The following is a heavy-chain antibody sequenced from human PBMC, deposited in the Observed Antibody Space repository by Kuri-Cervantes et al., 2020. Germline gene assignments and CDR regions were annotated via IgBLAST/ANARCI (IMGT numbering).Heavy chain of an antibody. CDR2: IIPIFGTA. V-gene: IGHV1-69*13. CDR1: GYTFTSYG. Sequence: SVKVSCKASGYTFTSYGISWVRQAPGQGLEWMGGIIPIFGTANYAQKFQGRVTITADESTSTAYMELSSLRSEDTAVYYCARDVGSSEVLWWFDPWGQGTLVTVSS. J-gene: IGHJ5*02. D-gene: IGHD6-6*01. CDR3: ARDVGSSEVLWWFDP.